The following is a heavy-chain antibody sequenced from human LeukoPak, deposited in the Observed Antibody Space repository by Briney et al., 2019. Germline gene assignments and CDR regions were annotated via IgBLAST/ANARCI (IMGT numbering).Heavy chain of an antibody. Sequence: SETLSLTCTVSGGSISSYYWSWIRQPPGKGLECIGYIYHSGTTNYNPSLKSRVTISVDTSKNHFSLKLSSVTAADTAIYYCARQRDYADYLDAFDVWGQGTMVTVSS. CDR2: IYHSGTT. J-gene: IGHJ3*01. V-gene: IGHV4-59*08. D-gene: IGHD4-17*01. CDR3: ARQRDYADYLDAFDV. CDR1: GGSISSYY.